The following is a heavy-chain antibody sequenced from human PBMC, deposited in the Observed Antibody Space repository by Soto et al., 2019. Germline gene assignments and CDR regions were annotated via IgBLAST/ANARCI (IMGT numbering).Heavy chain of an antibody. Sequence: QVQLVQSGAEVKKPGSSVKVSCKASGGTFSSYAISWVRQAPGQGLEWMGGFIPIFGTANYAQNFQGRVTITADESPSTDYMELSSLRSEATAVYYCALRYYYDSSGYYVGDAFDIWGQGTMVTVSS. V-gene: IGHV1-69*12. CDR1: GGTFSSYA. CDR2: FIPIFGTA. D-gene: IGHD3-22*01. J-gene: IGHJ3*02. CDR3: ALRYYYDSSGYYVGDAFDI.